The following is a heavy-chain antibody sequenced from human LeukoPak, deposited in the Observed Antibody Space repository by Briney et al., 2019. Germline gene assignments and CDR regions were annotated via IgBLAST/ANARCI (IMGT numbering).Heavy chain of an antibody. CDR1: GYTFTSYD. V-gene: IGHV1-2*02. Sequence: ASVKVSCKASGYTFTSYDINWVRQATGQGLEWMGWINPNSGGTNYAQKFQGRVTMTRDTSISTAYMELSRLRSDDTAVYYCARGSGWYFYYFDYWGQGTLVTVSS. J-gene: IGHJ4*02. CDR2: INPNSGGT. D-gene: IGHD6-19*01. CDR3: ARGSGWYFYYFDY.